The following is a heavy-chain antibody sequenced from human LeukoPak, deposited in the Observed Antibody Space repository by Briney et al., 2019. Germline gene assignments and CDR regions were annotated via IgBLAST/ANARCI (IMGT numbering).Heavy chain of an antibody. J-gene: IGHJ4*02. CDR3: ARAGNLNEFDY. V-gene: IGHV4-31*03. CDR2: ISYGGST. D-gene: IGHD1-20*01. Sequence: SETLSLTCTVSGGSISSGGFFWSWIRQHPGKGLEWLGSISYGGSTFYNPSLKSRVTISVDTSKTQFSLKLSSVTAADTAVYYCARAGNLNEFDYWGQGTLVTVSS. CDR1: GGSISSGGFF.